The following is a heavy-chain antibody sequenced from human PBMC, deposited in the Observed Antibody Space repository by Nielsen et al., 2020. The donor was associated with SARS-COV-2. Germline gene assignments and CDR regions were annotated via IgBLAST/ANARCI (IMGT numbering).Heavy chain of an antibody. CDR2: ISSSGSTI. CDR3: ARDILGYSYGPGD. V-gene: IGHV3-11*01. CDR1: GFTFSDYY. J-gene: IGHJ4*02. D-gene: IGHD5-18*01. Sequence: GESLKISCAASGFTFSDYYMSWIRQAPGKGLEWVSYISSSGSTIYYADSVKGRFTISRDNAKNSLYLQMNSLRAEDTAVYYCARDILGYSYGPGDWGQGTLVTVSS.